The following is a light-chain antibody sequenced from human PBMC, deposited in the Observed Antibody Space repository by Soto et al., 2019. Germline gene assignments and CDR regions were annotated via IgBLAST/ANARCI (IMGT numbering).Light chain of an antibody. CDR2: YDR. V-gene: IGLV3-21*04. CDR1: NIGSKS. CDR3: QVWDSSSDHVV. Sequence: SYELTQPPSVSVAPGKTARITCGGNNIGSKSVDWYQQKPGQAPVLVIYYDRHRPSGIPERFAGSNSGNTATLTISRVEDGDEADYYCQVWDSSSDHVVFGGGTKLTVL. J-gene: IGLJ2*01.